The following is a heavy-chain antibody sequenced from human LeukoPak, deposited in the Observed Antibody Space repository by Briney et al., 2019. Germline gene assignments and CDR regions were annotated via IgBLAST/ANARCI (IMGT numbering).Heavy chain of an antibody. Sequence: TSETLSLTCAIYGGSFSGYYWSWIRQPPGKGLEWIGYIYYSGSTNYNPSLKSRVTISVDTSKNQFSLKLSSVTAADTAVHYCARVPAAPRLYMDVWGQGTTVIVSS. D-gene: IGHD2-2*01. V-gene: IGHV4-59*01. J-gene: IGHJ6*02. CDR3: ARVPAAPRLYMDV. CDR2: IYYSGST. CDR1: GGSFSGYY.